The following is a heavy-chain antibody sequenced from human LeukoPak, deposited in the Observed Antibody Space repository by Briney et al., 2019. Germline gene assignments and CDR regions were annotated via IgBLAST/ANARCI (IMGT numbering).Heavy chain of an antibody. CDR2: ISGSAGST. V-gene: IGHV3-23*01. J-gene: IGHJ5*02. D-gene: IGHD6-19*01. CDR3: AKDPGRSGLVDGLFDD. Sequence: GGSLTLSGAASGFTFSSYAMSWVRQAPGKGRGWVCAISGSAGSTYYADSVKGRFTISRDNSTNTLYLQMSSPRAEDTAAYYCAKDPGRSGLVDGLFDDWGQGTPVTVSS. CDR1: GFTFSSYA.